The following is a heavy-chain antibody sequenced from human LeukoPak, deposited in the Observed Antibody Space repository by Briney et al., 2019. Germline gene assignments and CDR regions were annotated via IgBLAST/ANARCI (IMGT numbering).Heavy chain of an antibody. CDR3: ARAPTHIVVVVAATKAYNWFDP. D-gene: IGHD2-15*01. CDR2: IYYSGST. V-gene: IGHV4-59*12. CDR1: GGSIRSYY. Sequence: SETLSLTCTVSGGSIRSYYWSWIRQPPGKGLEWIGYIYYSGSTNYNPSLKSRVTISVDTSKNQFSLKLSSVTAADTAVYYCARAPTHIVVVVAATKAYNWFDPWGQGTLVTVSS. J-gene: IGHJ5*02.